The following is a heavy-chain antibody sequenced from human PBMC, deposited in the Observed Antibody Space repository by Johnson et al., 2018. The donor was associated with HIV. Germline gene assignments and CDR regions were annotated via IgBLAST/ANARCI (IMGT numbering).Heavy chain of an antibody. CDR1: GFTFSSYA. Sequence: QVQLVESGGGVVQPGRSLRLSCAASGFTFSSYAMHWVCQAPGKGLEWVAVISYDGSNKYYADSVKGRFTISRDNSKNTLYLQMNSLRAEDTAVYYCAKDGPVLRYVDWSDAFDIWGQGTMVTVSS. V-gene: IGHV3-30-3*01. CDR2: ISYDGSNK. CDR3: AKDGPVLRYVDWSDAFDI. J-gene: IGHJ3*02. D-gene: IGHD3-9*01.